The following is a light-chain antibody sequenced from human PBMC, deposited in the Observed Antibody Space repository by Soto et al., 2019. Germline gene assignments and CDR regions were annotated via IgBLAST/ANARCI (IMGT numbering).Light chain of an antibody. CDR3: QQYDNLPFT. J-gene: IGKJ3*01. CDR1: QSISSW. V-gene: IGKV1-33*01. CDR2: TAS. Sequence: DIQMTQSPSPLSASVGDRVTITCRASQSISSWLAWYQQKSGRAPKLLIYTASDLQTGVPSRFSGSGSGINFTFTISSLQSEDFGTYYCQQYDNLPFTFGPGTKVDIK.